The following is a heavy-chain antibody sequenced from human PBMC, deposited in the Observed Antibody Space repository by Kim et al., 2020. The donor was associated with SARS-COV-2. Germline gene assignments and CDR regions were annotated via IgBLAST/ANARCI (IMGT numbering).Heavy chain of an antibody. CDR1: GGSISSSSYY. D-gene: IGHD3-22*01. Sequence: SETLSLTCTVSGGSISSSSYYWGWIRQPPGKGLEWIGSIYYSGSTYYNPSLKSRVTISVDTSKNQFSLKLSSVTAADTAVYYCARLPTPSTALYYYDNDDAFDIWGQGTMVTVSS. J-gene: IGHJ3*02. CDR3: ARLPTPSTALYYYDNDDAFDI. CDR2: IYYSGST. V-gene: IGHV4-39*01.